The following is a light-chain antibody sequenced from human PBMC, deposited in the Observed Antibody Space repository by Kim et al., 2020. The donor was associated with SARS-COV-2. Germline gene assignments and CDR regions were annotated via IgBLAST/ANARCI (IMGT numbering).Light chain of an antibody. V-gene: IGKV1-9*01. CDR3: QQLNSYPRT. J-gene: IGKJ3*01. Sequence: ASVGDRFTITCRASQGISSYLAWYQQKPGKAPKLLIYAASTLQSGVPSRFSGSGSGTEFTLTISSLQPEDFATYYCQQLNSYPRTFGPGTKVDIK. CDR1: QGISSY. CDR2: AAS.